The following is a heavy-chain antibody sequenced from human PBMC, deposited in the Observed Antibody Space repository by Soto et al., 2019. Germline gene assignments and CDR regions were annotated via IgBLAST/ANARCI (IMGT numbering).Heavy chain of an antibody. CDR1: GYTFTSYY. Sequence: ASVKVCCKASGYTFTSYYMHWVRQAPRQGLEWMGTINPSGGSTSYAQKFQGRVTMTRDTSTSTVYMELSSMRSEDTAVYYCASNGYSSTWHSWFDPWGQGTLVTVSS. J-gene: IGHJ5*02. CDR3: ASNGYSSTWHSWFDP. V-gene: IGHV1-46*03. D-gene: IGHD6-13*01. CDR2: INPSGGST.